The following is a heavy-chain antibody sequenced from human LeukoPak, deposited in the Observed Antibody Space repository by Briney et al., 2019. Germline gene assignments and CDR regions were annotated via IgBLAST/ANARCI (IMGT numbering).Heavy chain of an antibody. D-gene: IGHD2-8*01. Sequence: GGSLRLSCAGSGFPFSSYAMSWVRQAPGQGLEWVSAISDSGDYTSYADSVRGRFTISRDNSRNTLYLQMISLRPEDTAVYYCAKDTSIGKYCTNGVCSPFDYWGQGTLVTVSS. CDR1: GFPFSSYA. CDR3: AKDTSIGKYCTNGVCSPFDY. V-gene: IGHV3-23*01. J-gene: IGHJ4*02. CDR2: ISDSGDYT.